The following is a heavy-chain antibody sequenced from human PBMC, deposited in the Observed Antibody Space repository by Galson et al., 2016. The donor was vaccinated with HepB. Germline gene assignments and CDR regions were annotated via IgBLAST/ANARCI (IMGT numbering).Heavy chain of an antibody. Sequence: SVKVSCKASGYTFTSYGISWVRQAPGQGLEWMGWISTYDGDTKYAQNLQGRVTMTTDTSPTTAYMELRSLRSDDTAMYYCARDWYCSAGSCYDAFDIWGQGTMVTVPT. D-gene: IGHD2-15*01. CDR3: ARDWYCSAGSCYDAFDI. CDR2: ISTYDGDT. J-gene: IGHJ3*02. CDR1: GYTFTSYG. V-gene: IGHV1-18*01.